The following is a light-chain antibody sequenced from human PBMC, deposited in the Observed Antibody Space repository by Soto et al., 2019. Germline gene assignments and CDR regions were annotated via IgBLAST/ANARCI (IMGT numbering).Light chain of an antibody. CDR2: DVS. Sequence: QSALTKPASVSGSPGPAITISCTGTSSDVGGYNYVSWYQQHPGKAPKLMIYDVSNRPSGVSNRFSGSKSGNTASLTISGLQAEDEADYYCSSYASSSTPRVFGTGT. J-gene: IGLJ1*01. CDR3: SSYASSSTPRV. CDR1: SSDVGGYNY. V-gene: IGLV2-14*01.